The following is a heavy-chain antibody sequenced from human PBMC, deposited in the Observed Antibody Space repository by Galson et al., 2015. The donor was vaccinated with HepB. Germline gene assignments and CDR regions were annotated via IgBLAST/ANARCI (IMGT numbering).Heavy chain of an antibody. D-gene: IGHD6-13*01. J-gene: IGHJ4*02. V-gene: IGHV1-69*04. CDR3: ARDGIAAASWVDY. CDR2: IIPILGIA. Sequence: SVKVSCKASGFTFSSYTISWVRQAPGQGLEWMGRIIPILGIANYAQKFQGRVTMTTDTSTSTAYMELRSLRSDDTAVYYCARDGIAAASWVDYWGQGTLVTVSS. CDR1: GFTFSSYT.